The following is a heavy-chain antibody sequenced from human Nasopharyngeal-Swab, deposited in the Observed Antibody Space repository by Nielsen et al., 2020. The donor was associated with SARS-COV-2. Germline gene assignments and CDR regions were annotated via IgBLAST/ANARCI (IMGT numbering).Heavy chain of an antibody. V-gene: IGHV4-59*01. J-gene: IGHJ3*02. CDR3: ARVLGSIVVVPAAMPVYDFDI. D-gene: IGHD2-2*01. Sequence: WIRQPPGKGLEWIGYIYYSGSTNYNPSLKSRVTISVDTSKNQFSLKLSSVTAADTAVYYCARVLGSIVVVPAAMPVYDFDIWGQGTMVTVSS. CDR2: IYYSGST.